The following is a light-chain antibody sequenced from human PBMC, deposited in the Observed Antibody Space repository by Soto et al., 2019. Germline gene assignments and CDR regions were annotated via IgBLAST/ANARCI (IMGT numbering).Light chain of an antibody. J-gene: IGKJ1*01. CDR1: QSVSSK. Sequence: EIVMTQSPDTLSVSPGERATLSCRASQSVSSKLAWYQQKPGQTPRLLIYDGSTRVTGIPARFSGSGSGTEFTLTISSLQSEDFAVYYCQQYNNWPPWTFGQGTTVVIK. CDR3: QQYNNWPPWT. V-gene: IGKV3-15*01. CDR2: DGS.